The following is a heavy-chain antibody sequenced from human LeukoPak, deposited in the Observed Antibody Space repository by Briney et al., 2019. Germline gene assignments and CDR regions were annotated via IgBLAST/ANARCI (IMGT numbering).Heavy chain of an antibody. D-gene: IGHD3-22*01. Sequence: YSGSTYHNPSLKSRVTLSVDTSTNQFSLRLSSVDAADTAVYYCAKAGVRYFDSSGLYAFDFWGQGTTVTVSS. CDR3: AKAGVRYFDSSGLYAFDF. J-gene: IGHJ3*01. CDR2: YSGST. V-gene: IGHV4-39*01.